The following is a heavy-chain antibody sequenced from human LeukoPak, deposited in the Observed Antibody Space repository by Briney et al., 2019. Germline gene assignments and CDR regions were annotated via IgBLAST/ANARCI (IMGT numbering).Heavy chain of an antibody. CDR2: INSDGSST. CDR1: GFTFSSYW. Sequence: GGSLRLSCAASGFTFSSYWMHWVRQAPGKGLVWVSRINSDGSSTSYADSVKGRFTISRDNAKNTLYLQMNSLRAEDTGVYYCARVAPFGGFDYWGQGTLVTVSS. D-gene: IGHD3-16*01. CDR3: ARVAPFGGFDY. J-gene: IGHJ4*02. V-gene: IGHV3-74*01.